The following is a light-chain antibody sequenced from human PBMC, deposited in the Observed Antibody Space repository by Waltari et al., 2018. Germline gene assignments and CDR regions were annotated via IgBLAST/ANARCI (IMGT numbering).Light chain of an antibody. CDR2: EVS. CDR1: RSEVGGYNY. Sequence: QSALTQPASVSGSPGQPITISCTGTRSEVGGYNYVSWYQQHPGKAPNLMIYEVSNRPSGVSNRFSGSKSGNTASLTISGLQAEDEADYYCSSYTSSSTLFGGGTKLTVL. V-gene: IGLV2-14*01. CDR3: SSYTSSSTL. J-gene: IGLJ3*02.